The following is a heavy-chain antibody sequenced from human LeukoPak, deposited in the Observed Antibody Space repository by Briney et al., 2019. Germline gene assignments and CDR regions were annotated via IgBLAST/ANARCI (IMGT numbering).Heavy chain of an antibody. CDR2: ISSSSTYL. CDR1: GFTFSTYS. CDR3: AREGRQVLLWFRAPLDGMDV. D-gene: IGHD3-10*01. J-gene: IGHJ6*02. V-gene: IGHV3-21*01. Sequence: GGSLRLSCAASGFTFSTYSMNWVRQAPVKALEWVSSISSSSTYLYYADSVKGRFTISRDNSKNTLYLQMNSLRAEDTAVYYCAREGRQVLLWFRAPLDGMDVWGQGTTVTVSS.